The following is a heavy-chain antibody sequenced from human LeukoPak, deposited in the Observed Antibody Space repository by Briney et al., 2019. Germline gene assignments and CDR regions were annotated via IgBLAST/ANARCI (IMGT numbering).Heavy chain of an antibody. V-gene: IGHV4-59*01. J-gene: IGHJ3*02. CDR2: TYYSGRT. D-gene: IGHD2-15*01. Sequence: SETLSLTCTVAGGSISSYYWSWTRPPPGKGREWVGYTYYSGRTNYNPSLKSRVTISVDTSKDQFSLKLSSVTAADAAVYYCARDLNGGSCFDIWGQGTMVTVSS. CDR1: GGSISSYY. CDR3: ARDLNGGSCFDI.